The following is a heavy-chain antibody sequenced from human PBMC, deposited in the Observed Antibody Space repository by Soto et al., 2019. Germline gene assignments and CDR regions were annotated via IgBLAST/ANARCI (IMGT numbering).Heavy chain of an antibody. J-gene: IGHJ5*02. CDR3: AITGTTNNWFDP. D-gene: IGHD1-7*01. CDR1: GYTFTGYY. CDR2: INPNSGGT. V-gene: IGHV1-2*04. Sequence: ASVKVSCKASGYTFTGYYMHWVRQAPGQGLEWMGWINPNSGGTNYAQKFQGWVTMTRDTSISTAYMELSRLRSDDTAVYYCAITGTTNNWFDPWGQGTLVTVSS.